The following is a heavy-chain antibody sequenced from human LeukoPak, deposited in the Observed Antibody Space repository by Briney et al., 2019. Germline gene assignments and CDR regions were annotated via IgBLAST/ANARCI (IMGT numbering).Heavy chain of an antibody. V-gene: IGHV1-69*13. CDR2: IIPIFGTA. Sequence: SVKVSCKASGGTFSSYAISWVRQAPGQGLEWMGGIIPIFGTANYAQKFQGRVTITADESTSTAYMELSSLRSENTAVYYCARRRYYDYVWGSFDYWGQGTLVTVSS. J-gene: IGHJ4*02. D-gene: IGHD3-16*01. CDR3: ARRRYYDYVWGSFDY. CDR1: GGTFSSYA.